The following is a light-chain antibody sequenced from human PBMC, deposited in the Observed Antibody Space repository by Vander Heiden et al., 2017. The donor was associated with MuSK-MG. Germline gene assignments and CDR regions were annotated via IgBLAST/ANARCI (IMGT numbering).Light chain of an antibody. Sequence: DIGMTQAPLSLSVAPGQPASISCKSSQLRLHSDGKTYLCWYLQKPGQSPEVLICEVAKRGFGGPDRFSGSGSGRDLSRKSRRGEDEDGGGYFGTQGLTNRDFGQGTKLEIK. J-gene: IGKJ2*01. CDR2: EVA. CDR3: TQGLTNRD. CDR1: QLRLHSDGKTY. V-gene: IGKV2-29*03.